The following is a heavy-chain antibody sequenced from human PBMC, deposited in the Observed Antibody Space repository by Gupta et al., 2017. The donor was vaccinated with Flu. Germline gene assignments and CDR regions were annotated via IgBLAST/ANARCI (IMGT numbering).Heavy chain of an antibody. CDR2: IIPILGTA. CDR3: ASFLGSGLDGRYDSADY. V-gene: IGHV1-69*06. CDR1: A. J-gene: IGHJ4*02. D-gene: IGHD3-22*01. Sequence: AIRWVRQAPGQGIEWMGEIIPILGTANYAQKFQGRVTITADKSTSTAYMELSSLRSEDTAVYYCASFLGSGLDGRYDSADYWGQGTLVTVSS.